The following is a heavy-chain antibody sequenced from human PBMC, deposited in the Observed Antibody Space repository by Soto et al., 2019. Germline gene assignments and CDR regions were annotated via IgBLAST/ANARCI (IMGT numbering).Heavy chain of an antibody. CDR2: ISYDGSNK. V-gene: IGHV3-30*03. D-gene: IGHD6-13*01. CDR3: VLLGGSSWYAFDY. Sequence: GGSLRLSCAASGFTFSSYGMHWVRQAPGKGLEWVAVISYDGSNKYYADSVKGRFTISRDNSKNTLYLQMNSLRAEDTAVYYCVLLGGSSWYAFDYWGQGTLVTVSS. J-gene: IGHJ4*02. CDR1: GFTFSSYG.